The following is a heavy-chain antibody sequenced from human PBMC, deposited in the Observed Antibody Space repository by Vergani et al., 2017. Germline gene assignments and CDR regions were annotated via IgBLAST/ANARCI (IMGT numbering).Heavy chain of an antibody. CDR2: IKKTGDST. J-gene: IGHJ4*02. D-gene: IGHD5-24*01. Sequence: EVQLLQSEGAVVQPGGSLRLSCVASGFPFSSHAMSWVRQGHGQGLEWVSSIKKTGDSTHYADSVKGRFTIARDNSKNTLYLQMNSLRVEDTAVYYCGIGSDNYNWGQGTLVTVSS. V-gene: IGHV3-23*01. CDR1: GFPFSSHA. CDR3: GIGSDNYN.